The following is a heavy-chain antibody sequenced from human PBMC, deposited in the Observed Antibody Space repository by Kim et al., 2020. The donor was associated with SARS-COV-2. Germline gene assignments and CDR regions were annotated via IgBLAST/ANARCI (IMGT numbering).Heavy chain of an antibody. V-gene: IGHV4-39*01. Sequence: SETLSLTCTVSGGSISSSSYYWGWIRQPPGKGLEWIGSIYYSGSTYYNPSLKSRVTISVDTSKNQFSLKLSSVTAADTAVYYCARTLEGGNYDFWSGYLDSWFDPWGQGTLVTVSS. D-gene: IGHD3-3*01. CDR1: GGSISSSSYY. CDR3: ARTLEGGNYDFWSGYLDSWFDP. CDR2: IYYSGST. J-gene: IGHJ5*02.